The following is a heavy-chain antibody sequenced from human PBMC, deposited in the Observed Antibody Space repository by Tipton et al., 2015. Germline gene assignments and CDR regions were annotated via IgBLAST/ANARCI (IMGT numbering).Heavy chain of an antibody. CDR1: AYSISTDYY. V-gene: IGHV4-38-2*01. CDR2: ISHGGNT. Sequence: GSLRLSCAVSAYSISTDYYWVWIRQPPGKGLEWIGTISHGGNTFYNPSLKSRVTISADTSKNQFSLRMSSVTASDTAVYYCARARGRHGGLFDSWGQGILVTVSS. J-gene: IGHJ4*02. D-gene: IGHD4-23*01. CDR3: ARARGRHGGLFDS.